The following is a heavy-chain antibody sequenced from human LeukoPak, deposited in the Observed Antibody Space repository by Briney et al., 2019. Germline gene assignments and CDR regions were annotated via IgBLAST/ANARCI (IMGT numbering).Heavy chain of an antibody. CDR3: ARDQRFGELNY. V-gene: IGHV1-3*01. J-gene: IGHJ4*02. D-gene: IGHD3-10*01. CDR1: GYTFTSYA. Sequence: ASVEVSCKASGYTFTSYAIHWVGQAPGQRLEWMGWINAGNGNTKYSQKFQGRVTITRDTSASTAYMELSSLRSEDTAVYYCARDQRFGELNYWGQGTLVTVSS. CDR2: INAGNGNT.